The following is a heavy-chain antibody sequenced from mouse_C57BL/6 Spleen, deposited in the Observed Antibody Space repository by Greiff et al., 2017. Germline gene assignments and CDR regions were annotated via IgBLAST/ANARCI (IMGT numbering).Heavy chain of an antibody. CDR1: GYAFTNYL. CDR3: AREYYFDY. J-gene: IGHJ2*01. V-gene: IGHV1-54*01. Sequence: VKLQESGAELVRPGTSVKVSCKASGYAFTNYLIEWVKQRPGQGLEWIGVINPGSGGTNYNEKFKGKATLTADKSSSTAYMQLSSLTSEDSAVYFCAREYYFDYWGQGTTLTVSS. CDR2: INPGSGGT.